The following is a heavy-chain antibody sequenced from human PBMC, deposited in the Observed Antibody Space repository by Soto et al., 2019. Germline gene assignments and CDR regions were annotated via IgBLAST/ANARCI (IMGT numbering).Heavy chain of an antibody. CDR2: MKPNSGNT. J-gene: IGHJ3*02. D-gene: IGHD3-10*01. CDR3: ASAQIHYYYGSGSYYRADDAFDI. CDR1: GYSFTSYD. Sequence: ASVKVSCKASGYSFTSYDINWVRQATGQGLEWMGWMKPNSGNTGYAQKFQGRVTMTRNTSISTAYMELSSLRSEDTAVYYCASAQIHYYYGSGSYYRADDAFDIWGQGTMVTVSS. V-gene: IGHV1-8*01.